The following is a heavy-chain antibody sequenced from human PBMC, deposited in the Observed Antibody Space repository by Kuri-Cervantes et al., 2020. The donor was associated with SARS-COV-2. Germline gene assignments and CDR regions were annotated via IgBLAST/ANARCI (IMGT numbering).Heavy chain of an antibody. D-gene: IGHD6-6*01. Sequence: GSLRLSCTVSGGSISSGSYYWSWIRQPPGKGLEWIGYIYYSGSTNYNPSLKSRVTISVDTSKNQFSLKLSSVTAADTAVYYCARGPLYRIAARPFDYWGQGTLVTVSS. CDR2: IYYSGST. V-gene: IGHV4-61*01. CDR3: ARGPLYRIAARPFDY. CDR1: GGSISSGSYY. J-gene: IGHJ4*02.